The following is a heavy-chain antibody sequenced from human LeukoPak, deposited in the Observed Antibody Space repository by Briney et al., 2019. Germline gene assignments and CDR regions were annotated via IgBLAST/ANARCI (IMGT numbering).Heavy chain of an antibody. CDR1: RFTLRNYA. D-gene: IGHD3-10*01. Sequence: GGSLTLSCATSRFTLRNYAMSWVRQAPGKGLEWVSAIGGSGGSTYYADSVKGRFTISRDNSKNTLYLQMNSLRAEDTAVYYCARGITMLRGVISYFDYWGQGTLVTVSS. CDR2: IGGSGGST. J-gene: IGHJ4*02. CDR3: ARGITMLRGVISYFDY. V-gene: IGHV3-23*01.